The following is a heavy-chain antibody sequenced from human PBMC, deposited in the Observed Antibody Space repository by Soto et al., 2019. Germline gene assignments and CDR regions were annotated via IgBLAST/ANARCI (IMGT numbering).Heavy chain of an antibody. CDR1: GYTFTSYY. CDR2: INPSGGST. J-gene: IGHJ6*02. D-gene: IGHD6-6*01. Sequence: ASVKVSCKASGYTFTSYYMHWVRRAPGQGLEWMGIINPSGGSTSYAQKFQGRVTMTRDTSTSTVYMELSSLRSEDTAVYYCAREYGSSSRTYGMDVWGQGTTVTVSS. CDR3: AREYGSSSRTYGMDV. V-gene: IGHV1-46*01.